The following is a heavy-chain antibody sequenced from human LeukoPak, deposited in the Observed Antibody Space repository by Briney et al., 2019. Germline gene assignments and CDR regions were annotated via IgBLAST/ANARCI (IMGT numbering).Heavy chain of an antibody. CDR3: AKYRDYHFDF. J-gene: IGHJ4*02. CDR1: GFTFSSYW. D-gene: IGHD4-17*01. V-gene: IGHV3-23*01. Sequence: GGSLRLSCAASGFTFSSYWMIWVRQAPGKGLEWVSDISGSGFTSYADSVKGRSTIFRDNSKNTLYLQMNRLRDEDTALYYCAKYRDYHFDFWGQGTLVTVSS. CDR2: ISGSGFT.